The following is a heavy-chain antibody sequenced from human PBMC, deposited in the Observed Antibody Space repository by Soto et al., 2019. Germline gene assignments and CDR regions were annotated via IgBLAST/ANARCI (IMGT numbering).Heavy chain of an antibody. CDR1: GGTFSSYA. D-gene: IGHD3-3*01. CDR2: IIPIFGTA. V-gene: IGHV1-69*01. J-gene: IGHJ1*01. CDR3: ARDGEWLPEYFQH. Sequence: QVQLVQSGAEVKKPGSSVKVSCKASGGTFSSYAISWVRQAPGQGLEWMGGIIPIFGTANYAQKVQGRVTITADESTSTAYRELSSLRSEDTAVYYCARDGEWLPEYFQHWGEGTLVTVSS.